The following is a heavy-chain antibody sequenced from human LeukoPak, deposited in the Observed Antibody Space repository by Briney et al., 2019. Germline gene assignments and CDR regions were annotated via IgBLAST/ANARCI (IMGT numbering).Heavy chain of an antibody. V-gene: IGHV4-61*02. CDR2: IYTGGST. D-gene: IGHD1-26*01. Sequence: SQTLSLTCTVSGGSISSGSYYWSWIRQPAGKGLEWIGRIYTGGSTNYNPSLKSRVTISVDTSKNQFSLKLSSVTAADTAVYYCARAVGATIDYWGQGTLVTVSS. CDR1: GGSISSGSYY. J-gene: IGHJ4*02. CDR3: ARAVGATIDY.